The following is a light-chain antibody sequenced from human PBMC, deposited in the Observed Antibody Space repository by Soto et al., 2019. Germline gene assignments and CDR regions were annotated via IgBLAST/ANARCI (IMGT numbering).Light chain of an antibody. CDR3: QQYGTSPMT. CDR1: QSVSSSY. J-gene: IGKJ1*01. CDR2: GAS. V-gene: IGKV3-20*01. Sequence: EIVLTQSPGTLSLSPGERATLSCRARQSVSSSYLAWYQQKPGQAPRLLIYGASSRATGIPDRFSGSGSGTDFTLTISRLEPEDFAVYYCQQYGTSPMTF.